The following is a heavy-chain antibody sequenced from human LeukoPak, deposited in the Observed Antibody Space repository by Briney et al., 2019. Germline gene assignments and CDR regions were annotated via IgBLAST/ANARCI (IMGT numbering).Heavy chain of an antibody. CDR1: GYSFTSHW. CDR2: IFPGDSDT. Sequence: GESLKISCQGSGYSFTSHWIGWVRQTPGKGLEWMGIIFPGDSDTRYSPSFQGQVTISVDKSINTAYLQWSSLKASDTAMYYCARPTGYYDSIDYWGQGTLVTVSS. CDR3: ARPTGYYDSIDY. D-gene: IGHD3-22*01. J-gene: IGHJ4*02. V-gene: IGHV5-51*01.